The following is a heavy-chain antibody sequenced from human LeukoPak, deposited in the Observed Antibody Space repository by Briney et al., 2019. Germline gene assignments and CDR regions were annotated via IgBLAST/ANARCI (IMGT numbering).Heavy chain of an antibody. Sequence: SETLSLTCTVSGVSISSISFYWGWIRQPPGNGLEWIGSIDYSVNTYYNPSMKSRATISVDTSRNQFSLRLTSVTAADTAVYYCARSPEGYRGSVMAVATTYYFDYWGQGTLVTVSS. J-gene: IGHJ4*02. CDR3: ARSPEGYRGSVMAVATTYYFDY. CDR1: GVSISSISFY. CDR2: IDYSVNT. D-gene: IGHD5-12*01. V-gene: IGHV4-39*01.